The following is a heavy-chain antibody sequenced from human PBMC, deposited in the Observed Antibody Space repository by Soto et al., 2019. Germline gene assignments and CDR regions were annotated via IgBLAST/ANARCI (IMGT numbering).Heavy chain of an antibody. D-gene: IGHD3-3*01. CDR3: ASLSTIFGFDY. CDR2: IIPILGIA. V-gene: IGHV1-69*02. CDR1: GGTFSSYT. J-gene: IGHJ4*02. Sequence: QVQLVQSGAEVKKPGSSVKVSCKASGGTFSSYTISWVRQAPGQGLEWMGRIIPILGIANYAQKFQGSVTITADKSTSTAYMELSSLRSEDTAVYYCASLSTIFGFDYWGQGTLVTVSS.